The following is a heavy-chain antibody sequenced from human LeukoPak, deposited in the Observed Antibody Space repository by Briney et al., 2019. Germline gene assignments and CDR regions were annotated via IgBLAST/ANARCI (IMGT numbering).Heavy chain of an antibody. J-gene: IGHJ5*01. Sequence: SETLSLTCTVSGYSGSSVYSWYWIRQPPGKGLEWIGTIYHSGSTYYNPSLKSRLTISVDTSKNQFSLKLSSVTAADTAVYYCAGVNPGKYWFDSWGQGTLVTVSS. CDR1: GYSGSSVYS. V-gene: IGHV4-38-2*02. CDR2: IYHSGST. CDR3: AGVNPGKYWFDS. D-gene: IGHD1-26*01.